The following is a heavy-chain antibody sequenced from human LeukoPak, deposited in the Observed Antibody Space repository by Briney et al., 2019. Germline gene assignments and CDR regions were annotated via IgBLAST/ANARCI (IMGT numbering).Heavy chain of an antibody. CDR2: IYTSGST. CDR3: ARDRLGYFDY. J-gene: IGHJ4*02. Sequence: SQTLSLTCTVSGGSTSSGSYYWSWIRQPAGKGLEWIGRIYTSGSTNYNPSLKSRVTISVDTSKNQFSLKLSSVTAADTAVYYCARDRLGYFDYWGQGTLVTVSS. V-gene: IGHV4-61*02. CDR1: GGSTSSGSYY. D-gene: IGHD3-10*01.